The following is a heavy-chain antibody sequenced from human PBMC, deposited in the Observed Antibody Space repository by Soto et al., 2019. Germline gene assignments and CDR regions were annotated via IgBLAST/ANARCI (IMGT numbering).Heavy chain of an antibody. Sequence: GPLRGYGGGSRWTPSDYYISWIRQAPGKGLEWVSYISSSGSTIYYADSVKGRFTISRDNAKNSLYLQMNSLRAEDTAVYYCARDTYDSSGYYCMDVWGQGTTVTVSS. CDR2: ISSSGSTI. V-gene: IGHV3-11*01. CDR3: ARDTYDSSGYYCMDV. D-gene: IGHD3-22*01. J-gene: IGHJ6*02. CDR1: RWTPSDYY.